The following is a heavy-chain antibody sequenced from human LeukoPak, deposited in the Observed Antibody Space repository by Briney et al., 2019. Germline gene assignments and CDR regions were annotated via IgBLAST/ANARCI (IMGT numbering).Heavy chain of an antibody. D-gene: IGHD4-23*01. CDR1: GFTVSSNY. J-gene: IGHJ3*02. CDR2: IYSGGST. V-gene: IGHV3-53*01. Sequence: GGSLRLSCAASGFTVSSNYMSWVRQAPGEGLEWVSVIYSGGSTYYADSVKGRFTISRDNSKNTLYLQMNSLRAEDTAVYYCARGPVVPGMGFDIWGQGTMVTVSS. CDR3: ARGPVVPGMGFDI.